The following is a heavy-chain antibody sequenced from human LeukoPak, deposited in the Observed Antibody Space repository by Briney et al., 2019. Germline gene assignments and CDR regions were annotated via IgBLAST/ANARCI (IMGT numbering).Heavy chain of an antibody. CDR1: GYTFTGYY. CDR3: ARDYGDYVVFDY. D-gene: IGHD4-17*01. J-gene: IGHJ4*02. Sequence: ASVTVSCTASGYTFTGYYMHWVRQAPGQGLEWMGWINPNSGGTNYAQKFQGRVTMTRDTSISTAYMELSRLRSDETAVYYCARDYGDYVVFDYWGQGTLVTVSS. CDR2: INPNSGGT. V-gene: IGHV1-2*02.